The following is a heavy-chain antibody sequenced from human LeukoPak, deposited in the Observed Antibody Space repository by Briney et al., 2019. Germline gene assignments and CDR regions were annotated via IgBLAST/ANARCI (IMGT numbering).Heavy chain of an antibody. CDR2: ISGSGGST. Sequence: QSGGSLRLSCAASGFTFSSYAMSWVRQAPGKGLEWVSAISGSGGSTYYADSVKGRFTISRDNSKNTLYLQMNSLRAEDTAVYYCAKDLFTSDSSTWVILDYWGQGTLVTASS. D-gene: IGHD6-13*01. CDR3: AKDLFTSDSSTWVILDY. CDR1: GFTFSSYA. J-gene: IGHJ4*02. V-gene: IGHV3-23*01.